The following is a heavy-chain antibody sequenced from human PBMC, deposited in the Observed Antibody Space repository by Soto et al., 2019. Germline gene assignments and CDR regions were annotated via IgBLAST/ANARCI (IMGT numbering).Heavy chain of an antibody. CDR2: IYHSGST. D-gene: IGHD6-6*01. CDR3: ARQGLYSSSCSYKDV. V-gene: IGHV4-59*08. J-gene: IGHJ6*03. CDR1: GGSISSYY. Sequence: SETLSLTCTVSGGSISSYYWSWIRQPPGKGLEWIGYIYHSGSTNYNLSLKSRVTISVDTSKNQFSLKLSSVTAADTAVYYCARQGLYSSSCSYKDVWGKGTTVTVSS.